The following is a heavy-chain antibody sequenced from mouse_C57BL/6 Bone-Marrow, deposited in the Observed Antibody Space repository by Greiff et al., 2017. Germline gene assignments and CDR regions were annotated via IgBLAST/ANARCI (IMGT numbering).Heavy chain of an antibody. D-gene: IGHD3-2*02. J-gene: IGHJ2*01. CDR3: ARELRPYFDY. V-gene: IGHV1-82*01. CDR1: GYAFSSSW. Sequence: VQLKESGPELVKPGASVKISCKASGYAFSSSWMNWVKQRPGKGLEWIGRIYPGDGDTNYNGKFKGKATLTADKSSSTAYMQLSSLTSEDSAVYFCARELRPYFDYWGQGTTLTVSS. CDR2: IYPGDGDT.